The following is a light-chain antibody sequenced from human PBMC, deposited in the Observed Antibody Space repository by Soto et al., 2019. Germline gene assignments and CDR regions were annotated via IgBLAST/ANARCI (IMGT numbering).Light chain of an antibody. J-gene: IGKJ5*01. Sequence: DIQMTQSPSSLSTSVGDRVTITCRASQSISNYLNWYQHKPGTAPKLLIYAASSLQSGVPSRFSGSGSGTDFTLTISSLQPEDVATYYCQQSFNTPLTFGQGTRLEIK. CDR2: AAS. CDR3: QQSFNTPLT. V-gene: IGKV1-39*01. CDR1: QSISNY.